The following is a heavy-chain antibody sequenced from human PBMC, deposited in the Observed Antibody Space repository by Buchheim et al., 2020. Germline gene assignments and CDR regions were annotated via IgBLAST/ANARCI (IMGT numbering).Heavy chain of an antibody. D-gene: IGHD1-26*01. V-gene: IGHV4-31*03. CDR2: IYYSGST. CDR1: GGSISSGGYY. J-gene: IGHJ4*02. CDR3: ARGPRTHSPPPAL. Sequence: QVQLQESGPGLVKPSQTLSLTCTASGGSISSGGYYWSLIRQHPGKGLEWIGYIYYSGSTYYNPSLRSRVTLSVDASKNQFSLKLSSVTAADTAVYYCARGPRTHSPPPALWGQGTL.